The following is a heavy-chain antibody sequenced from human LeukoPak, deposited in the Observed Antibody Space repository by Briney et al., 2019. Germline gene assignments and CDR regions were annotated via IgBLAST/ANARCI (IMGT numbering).Heavy chain of an antibody. CDR2: IIPIFGTA. CDR1: GGTFSSYA. Sequence: SVKVSCKASGGTFSSYAISWVRQAPGQGLEWMGGIIPIFGTANYAQKFQGRVTTTADESTSTAYMELSSLRSEDTAVYYCASHTAMALYYYYMDVWGKGTTVTVSS. D-gene: IGHD5-18*01. V-gene: IGHV1-69*13. CDR3: ASHTAMALYYYYMDV. J-gene: IGHJ6*03.